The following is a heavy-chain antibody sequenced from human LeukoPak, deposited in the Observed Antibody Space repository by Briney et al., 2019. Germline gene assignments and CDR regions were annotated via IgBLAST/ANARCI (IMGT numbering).Heavy chain of an antibody. D-gene: IGHD3-22*01. V-gene: IGHV1-2*02. CDR1: GYTFTGYY. CDR2: INPNSGGT. J-gene: IGHJ4*02. CDR3: ARDVLGGDSSGYHGDY. Sequence: ASVKVPCKASGYTFTGYYMHWVRQAPGQGLEWMGWINPNSGGTNYAQKFQGRVTMTRDTSISTAYMELSRLRSDDTAVYYCARDVLGGDSSGYHGDYWGQGTLVTVSS.